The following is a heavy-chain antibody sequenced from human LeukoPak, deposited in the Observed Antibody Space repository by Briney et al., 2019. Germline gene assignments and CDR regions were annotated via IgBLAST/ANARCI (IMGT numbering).Heavy chain of an antibody. CDR1: GDSFSSNNVG. CDR2: TYYSSNWYY. V-gene: IGHV6-1*01. J-gene: IGHJ4*02. Sequence: LSQTLSLTCAISGDSFSSNNVGWNWIRQSPSRGLEWLGRTYYSSNWYYDYAVSVKSRIIINPDTSKNQFSLQLNSVTPEDTAVSFCSRGWLQKGFDYWGQGTLVTVSS. CDR3: SRGWLQKGFDY. D-gene: IGHD5-24*01.